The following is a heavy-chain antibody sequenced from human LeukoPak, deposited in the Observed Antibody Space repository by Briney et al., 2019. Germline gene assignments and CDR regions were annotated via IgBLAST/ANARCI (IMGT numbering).Heavy chain of an antibody. CDR3: ARVGRIHYYDSSGYRNYAFDI. CDR2: ISGSGGST. D-gene: IGHD3-22*01. V-gene: IGHV3-23*01. Sequence: PGGSLRLSCAASGFTFSSYAMSWVRQAPGKGLEWVSAISGSGGSTYYADSVKGRFTISRDNSKNTLYLQMNSLRAEDTAVYYCARVGRIHYYDSSGYRNYAFDIWGQGTMVTVSS. J-gene: IGHJ3*02. CDR1: GFTFSSYA.